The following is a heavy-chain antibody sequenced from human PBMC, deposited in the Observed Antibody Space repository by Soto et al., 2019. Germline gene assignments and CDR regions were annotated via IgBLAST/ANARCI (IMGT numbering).Heavy chain of an antibody. Sequence: GGSLRLSCAASGFTVSSNYMSWVRQAPGKGLEWVSVIYSGGSTYYADSVKGRFTISRDNSKNTLYLQMNSLRAEDTAVYYCARNIRWIQLSNGTWWSDYGMDVWGQGTTVTVSS. CDR2: IYSGGST. D-gene: IGHD5-18*01. V-gene: IGHV3-53*01. J-gene: IGHJ6*02. CDR1: GFTVSSNY. CDR3: ARNIRWIQLSNGTWWSDYGMDV.